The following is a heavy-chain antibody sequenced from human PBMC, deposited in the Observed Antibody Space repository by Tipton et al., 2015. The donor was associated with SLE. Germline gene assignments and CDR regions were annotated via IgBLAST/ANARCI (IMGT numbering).Heavy chain of an antibody. D-gene: IGHD6-19*01. J-gene: IGHJ5*02. V-gene: IGHV5-51*01. CDR3: VRHYIGSISGSSP. CDR1: GYNFATYW. Sequence: VQLVQSGAEVKKPGESLKISCEGSGYNFATYWIAWVRQMPGKGLEWMGIIYPGDSDTRYSPSFQGQVTISADESISTAYLQWSSLKASDTAIYYCVRHYIGSISGSSPWGQGTLVTVSS. CDR2: IYPGDSDT.